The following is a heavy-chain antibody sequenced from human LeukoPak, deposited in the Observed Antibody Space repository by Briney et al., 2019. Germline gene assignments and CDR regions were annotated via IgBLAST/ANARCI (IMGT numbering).Heavy chain of an antibody. CDR1: GFTFSSYS. CDR3: ARDPYSGNYGNYYYYYMDV. CDR2: ISSSSSYI. D-gene: IGHD1-26*01. V-gene: IGHV3-21*01. J-gene: IGHJ6*03. Sequence: GGSLRLSCAASGFTFSSYSMNWVRQAPGKGLEWVSSISSSSSYIFYADSVKGRFTISRDNAKDSLYLQMNSLGPEDTAVYYCARDPYSGNYGNYYYYYMDVWGKGTTVTISS.